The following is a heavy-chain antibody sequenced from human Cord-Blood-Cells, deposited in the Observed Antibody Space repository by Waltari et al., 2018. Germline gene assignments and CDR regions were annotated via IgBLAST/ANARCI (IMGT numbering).Heavy chain of an antibody. Sequence: QVQLVESGGGVVQPGRSLRLSCAASGFTFRSYAMPWVRQAPGKGLEWVAVISYDGSNKYYADSVKGRFTISRDNSKNTLYLQMNSLRAEDTAVYYCASSGDWYFDLWGRGTLVTVSS. CDR3: ASSGDWYFDL. D-gene: IGHD6-25*01. J-gene: IGHJ2*01. CDR1: GFTFRSYA. V-gene: IGHV3-30-3*01. CDR2: ISYDGSNK.